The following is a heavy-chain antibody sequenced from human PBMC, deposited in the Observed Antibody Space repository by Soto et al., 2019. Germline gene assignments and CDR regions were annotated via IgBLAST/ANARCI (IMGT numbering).Heavy chain of an antibody. CDR3: ARVPTTVTHPKRPFLVDRDVNDESFAP. CDR2: LSYSGNT. Sequence: PSETLSLTCIVSGGSHSSNYWTWIRQPPGRGLDLIGSLSYSGNTYYNPSLQSRVTISIDTSANQFLLDLTSVTTADTAVYYCARVPTTVTHPKRPFLVDRDVNDESFAPWGQGTLVTVSS. V-gene: IGHV4-59*01. D-gene: IGHD4-17*01. J-gene: IGHJ5*02. CDR1: GGSHSSNY.